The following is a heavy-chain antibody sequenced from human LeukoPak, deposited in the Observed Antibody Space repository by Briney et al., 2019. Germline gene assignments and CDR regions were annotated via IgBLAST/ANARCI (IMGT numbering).Heavy chain of an antibody. CDR1: GFAFNNYN. D-gene: IGHD2-2*02. J-gene: IGHJ3*02. CDR3: AKDSYCSSTSCYTFAFDI. Sequence: GGSLRLSCAASGFAFNNYNMNWVRQAPGKGLEWVSYISSSSTTTIYYADSVKGRFTISRDNSKNTLYLQMNSLRAEDTAVYYCAKDSYCSSTSCYTFAFDIWGQGTMVTVSS. CDR2: ISSSSTTTI. V-gene: IGHV3-48*01.